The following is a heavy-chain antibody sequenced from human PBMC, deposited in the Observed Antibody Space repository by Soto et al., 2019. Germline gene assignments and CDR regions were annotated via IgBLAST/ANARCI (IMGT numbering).Heavy chain of an antibody. CDR3: ARGGIVATISGTYCDY. CDR1: GGSFSGYY. J-gene: IGHJ4*02. Sequence: QVQLQQWGAGLLKPSETLSLTCAVYGGSFSGYYWSWIRQPPGKELEWIGEINHSGSTNYNPSLKSRVTVSVDTSKNQFSLKLSSVTAADTAVYYCARGGIVATISGTYCDYWGQGTLVTVSS. CDR2: INHSGST. V-gene: IGHV4-34*01. D-gene: IGHD5-12*01.